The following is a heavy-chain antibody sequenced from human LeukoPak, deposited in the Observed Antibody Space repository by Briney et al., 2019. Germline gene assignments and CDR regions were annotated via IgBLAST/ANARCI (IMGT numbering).Heavy chain of an antibody. Sequence: GASVKVSCKASGYTFTSYGISWVRQAPGQGLEWMGWISPYNGNTNYAQKLQGRVTMTTDTSTSTAYMELRSLRSDDTAVYYCARDAPWYYDILTGYPPPRVFDYWGQGTLVTVSS. CDR1: GYTFTSYG. D-gene: IGHD3-9*01. CDR2: ISPYNGNT. V-gene: IGHV1-18*01. CDR3: ARDAPWYYDILTGYPPPRVFDY. J-gene: IGHJ4*02.